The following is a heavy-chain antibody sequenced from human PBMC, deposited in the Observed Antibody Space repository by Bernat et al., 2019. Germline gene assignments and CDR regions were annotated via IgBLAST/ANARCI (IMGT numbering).Heavy chain of an antibody. D-gene: IGHD6-19*01. CDR3: ARGSCLVDIDF. J-gene: IGHJ4*01. V-gene: IGHV3-33*01. Sequence: QVQLVESGGGVVQPGRSLRLSCAASGFTFSSYGMRRVRQAPGKGLEWVAVIWYDGSNKYYADSVKGRFTISRDNSKNTLYLQMNSLRAEDTAVYYCARGSCLVDIDFWGQGTLVTVSS. CDR1: GFTFSSYG. CDR2: IWYDGSNK.